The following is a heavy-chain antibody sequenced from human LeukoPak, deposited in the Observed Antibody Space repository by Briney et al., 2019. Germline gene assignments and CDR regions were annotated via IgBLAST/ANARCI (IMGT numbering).Heavy chain of an antibody. J-gene: IGHJ4*02. Sequence: PGGSLRLSCAAPGFTFNTYTMNWVRQAPGKGLEWISYISRSSSDIFYADSVKGRFTVSRDNAKNSLSLQMNSLRVEDTAVYYCARDYVTGALSFDCRGQGTLVTVSS. D-gene: IGHD2-21*02. CDR2: ISRSSSDI. CDR1: GFTFNTYT. V-gene: IGHV3-48*01. CDR3: ARDYVTGALSFDC.